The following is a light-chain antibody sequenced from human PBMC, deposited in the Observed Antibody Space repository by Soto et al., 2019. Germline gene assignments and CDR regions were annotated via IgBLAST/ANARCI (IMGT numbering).Light chain of an antibody. CDR1: SSNAGNNV. Sequence: QSVLTQPPSASGTPGQRVTISCSGGSSNAGNNVAHWYQQLPGTAPRRLIHSNNRRPSGVPDRFSGSKSGTSASLAINGPQSEDEADYCCASWDNTLNAYVFGAGTKVTVL. J-gene: IGLJ1*01. CDR2: SNN. V-gene: IGLV1-44*01. CDR3: ASWDNTLNAYV.